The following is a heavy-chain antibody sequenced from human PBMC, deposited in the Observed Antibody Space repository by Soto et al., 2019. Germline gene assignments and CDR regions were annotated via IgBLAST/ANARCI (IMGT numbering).Heavy chain of an antibody. J-gene: IGHJ6*02. CDR1: GFTFSSYG. V-gene: IGHV3-30*18. Sequence: QVQLVESGGGVVKPGRSLRLSCAASGFTFSSYGMHWVRQAPGKGLEWVAVISYDGSNKYYADSVKGRFTISRDNSKNTLYLQMNSLRAEDTAVYYCAKELRFLEGTLYYYYGMDVWGQGPTVTVSS. CDR3: AKELRFLEGTLYYYYGMDV. CDR2: ISYDGSNK. D-gene: IGHD3-3*01.